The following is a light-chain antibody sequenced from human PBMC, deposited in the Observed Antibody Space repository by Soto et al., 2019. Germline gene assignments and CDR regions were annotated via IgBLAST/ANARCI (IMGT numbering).Light chain of an antibody. CDR3: QQYNSYPLT. V-gene: IGKV1-5*01. CDR2: DSS. J-gene: IGKJ4*01. Sequence: DIQMAQSPSTLSASVGDRVTITCRASQSISSWLAWYQQKPGKAPKLLIYDSSSLESGVPSRFSGSGSGTEFTLTISSLQPDDFATYYCQQYNSYPLTFGGGTKVDIK. CDR1: QSISSW.